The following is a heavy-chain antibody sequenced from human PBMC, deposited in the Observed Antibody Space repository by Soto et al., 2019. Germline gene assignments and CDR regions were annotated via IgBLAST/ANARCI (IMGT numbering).Heavy chain of an antibody. J-gene: IGHJ4*02. CDR2: ISGSGGST. V-gene: IGHV3-23*01. D-gene: IGHD1-26*01. CDR1: GFTFSSYA. CDR3: ANDRKWELTFMGY. Sequence: EVQLLESGGGLVQPGGSLRLSCAASGFTFSSYAMSWVRQAPGKGLEWVSAISGSGGSTYYADSVKGRFTISRDNSKNTLYLQMNSLRAEDTAVYYCANDRKWELTFMGYWGQGTLVTVSS.